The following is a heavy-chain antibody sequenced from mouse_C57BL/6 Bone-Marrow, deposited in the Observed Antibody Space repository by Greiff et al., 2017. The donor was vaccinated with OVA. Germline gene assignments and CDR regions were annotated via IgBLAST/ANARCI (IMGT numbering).Heavy chain of an antibody. Sequence: EVKLVESGGGLVQPKGSLQLSCAASGFSFNTYAMNWVRQAPGKGLEWVARIRSKSNNYATYYADSVKDRFTITRDDSESLLYLQMNNLKTEDTAMYYCVRHGYYYAMDYWGQGPSVTVSS. CDR1: GFSFNTYA. J-gene: IGHJ4*01. V-gene: IGHV10-1*01. CDR2: IRSKSNNYAT. CDR3: VRHGYYYAMDY.